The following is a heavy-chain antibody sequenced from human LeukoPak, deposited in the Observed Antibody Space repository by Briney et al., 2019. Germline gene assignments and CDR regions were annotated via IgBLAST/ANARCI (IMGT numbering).Heavy chain of an antibody. CDR1: GFICNNFA. J-gene: IGHJ4*02. CDR2: ISGSGNGP. Sequence: GGSLRLSCAASGFICNNFAMSWVRQAPGKGLEWVSAISGSGNGPYYADSVRGRFTISRDNSKNTLYLQLNSLRADDTAVYYCATERGDFFDYWGQGTLVTVSS. D-gene: IGHD5-24*01. CDR3: ATERGDFFDY. V-gene: IGHV3-23*01.